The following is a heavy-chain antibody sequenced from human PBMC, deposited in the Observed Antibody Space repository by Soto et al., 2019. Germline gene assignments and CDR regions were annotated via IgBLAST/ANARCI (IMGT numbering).Heavy chain of an antibody. V-gene: IGHV4-59*01. D-gene: IGHD6-13*01. CDR2: IYYSGST. CDR3: ARGQAAAGTVEDYYYYYGMDV. J-gene: IGHJ6*02. CDR1: GGSISSYY. Sequence: SETLSLTCTVAGGSISSYYWSWIRQPPGKGLEWIGYIYYSGSTNYNPSLKSRVTISVDTSKNQFSLKLSSVTAADTAVYYCARGQAAAGTVEDYYYYYGMDVWGQGTTVTVSS.